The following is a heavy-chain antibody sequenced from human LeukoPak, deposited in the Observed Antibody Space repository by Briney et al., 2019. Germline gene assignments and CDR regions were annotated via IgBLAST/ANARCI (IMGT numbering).Heavy chain of an antibody. D-gene: IGHD6-13*01. V-gene: IGHV3-15*01. CDR1: GFTFSNAW. Sequence: GGSLRLSCAASGFTFSNAWMSWVRQAPGKGLEWVGRIKSKTDGGTTDYAAPVKGRFTISRDDSKNTLYLQMNSLRAEDTAVYYCARVISSPTFYFDYWGQGTLVTVSS. J-gene: IGHJ4*02. CDR2: IKSKTDGGTT. CDR3: ARVISSPTFYFDY.